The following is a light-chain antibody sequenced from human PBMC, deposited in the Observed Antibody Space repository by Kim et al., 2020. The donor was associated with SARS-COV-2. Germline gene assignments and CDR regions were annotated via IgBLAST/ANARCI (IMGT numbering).Light chain of an antibody. CDR1: QSVLYTSNNKNY. V-gene: IGKV4-1*01. CDR2: WAS. J-gene: IGKJ1*01. Sequence: ANINCKSSQSVLYTSNNKNYLAWYQQKPGQPPKLLIYWASTRQSGVPDRFSGSGSGTHFTLTISSLQAEDVAVYYCQQYCTSPQTFGQGTKVDIK. CDR3: QQYCTSPQT.